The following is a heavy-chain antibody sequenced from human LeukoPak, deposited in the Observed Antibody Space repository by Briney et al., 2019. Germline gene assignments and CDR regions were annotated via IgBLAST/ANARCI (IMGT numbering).Heavy chain of an antibody. J-gene: IGHJ6*02. V-gene: IGHV1-46*01. CDR2: INPSGGST. CDR3: ARVLDTDCSSTSCYPPPDYYYYGMDV. CDR1: GYTFTSYY. D-gene: IGHD2-2*01. Sequence: GASVKVSCKASGYTFTSYYMHWVRQAPGQGLEWMGIINPSGGSTSYAQKFQGRVTMTRDTSTSTVYMELSSLRSEDTAVYYCARVLDTDCSSTSCYPPPDYYYYGMDVWGQGTTVTVSS.